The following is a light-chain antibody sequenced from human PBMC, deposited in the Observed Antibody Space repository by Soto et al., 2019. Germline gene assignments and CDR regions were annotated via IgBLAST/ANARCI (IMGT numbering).Light chain of an antibody. J-gene: IGKJ1*01. CDR3: QQYGSSGT. CDR1: QSVGNY. Sequence: EIVLTQSPGTLSLSPGERATLSCRASQSVGNYLSLYHQKPVDAPSLLIDGASNSATGIPDRFSGSGSGTDFTLTISRLEPEDFAVYYCQQYGSSGTFGQGTKVDIK. CDR2: GAS. V-gene: IGKV3-20*01.